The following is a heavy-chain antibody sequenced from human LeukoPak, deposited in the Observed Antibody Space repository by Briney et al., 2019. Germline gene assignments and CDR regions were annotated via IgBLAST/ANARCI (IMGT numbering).Heavy chain of an antibody. D-gene: IGHD5-18*01. CDR1: GFTFRNYS. CDR3: ARDRHTAMVYYYYYMDV. J-gene: IGHJ6*03. Sequence: GGSLRLSCGGSGFTFRNYSINWVRQAPGKGLEWVSSISPSSHYIYYADSVRGRFTIPRDNARNSLYLQMNSLRDEDTAVYYCARDRHTAMVYYYYYMDVWGTGTTVTVSS. CDR2: ISPSSHYI. V-gene: IGHV3-21*04.